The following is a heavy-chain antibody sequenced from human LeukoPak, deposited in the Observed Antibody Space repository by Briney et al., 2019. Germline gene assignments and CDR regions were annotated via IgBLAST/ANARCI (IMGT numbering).Heavy chain of an antibody. CDR3: VRDETWNFGPSWYDGYDI. Sequence: PGGSLRLSCAASGFTFSNSWMSWVRQAPGKGLEWVANIKQDESEKNYVDSVKGRFTISRDNAKNSLYLQMNSLRVEDTAVYYCVRDETWNFGPSWYDGYDIWGQGTMVTVSS. CDR1: GFTFSNSW. CDR2: IKQDESEK. J-gene: IGHJ3*02. D-gene: IGHD1-7*01. V-gene: IGHV3-7*01.